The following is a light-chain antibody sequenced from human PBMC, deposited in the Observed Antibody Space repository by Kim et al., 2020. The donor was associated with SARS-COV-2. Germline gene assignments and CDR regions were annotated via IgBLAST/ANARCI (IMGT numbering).Light chain of an antibody. CDR2: AAS. J-gene: IGKJ4*01. Sequence: ASVGDRVTITCQASQSISSYLNWYQQKPGKAPKVLIYAASSLQSGVPSRFSGSGSGTDFTLTISSLQPEDFATYYCQQSYSTPLTFGGGTKVDIK. CDR1: QSISSY. CDR3: QQSYSTPLT. V-gene: IGKV1-39*01.